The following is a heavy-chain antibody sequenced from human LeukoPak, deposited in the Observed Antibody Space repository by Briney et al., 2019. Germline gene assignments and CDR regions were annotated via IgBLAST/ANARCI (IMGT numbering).Heavy chain of an antibody. CDR3: ASCSGDHILDY. D-gene: IGHD3-10*02. Sequence: SETLSLTCAVSGGSISSSNWWSWVRQPPGKGLEWIGEIYQSGSTNYNPSLKSRVTISVDKSKNQFSLKVSSVTAADTAVYYCASCSGDHILDYWGQGTLVTVSS. CDR2: IYQSGST. J-gene: IGHJ4*02. V-gene: IGHV4-4*02. CDR1: GGSISSSNW.